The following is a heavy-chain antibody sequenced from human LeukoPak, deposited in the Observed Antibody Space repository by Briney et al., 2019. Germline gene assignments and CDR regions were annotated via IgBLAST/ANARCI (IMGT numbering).Heavy chain of an antibody. J-gene: IGHJ4*02. D-gene: IGHD1-26*01. CDR3: ARVGLRWELLNYFDS. V-gene: IGHV1-2*02. CDR1: GYTFTGYY. Sequence: ASVKVSCKASGYTFTGYYMHWVRQAPGQGLEWMGWINPNSGGTNYAQKFQGRVTMTRDTSISTAYMELSRLRSDDTAVYYCARVGLRWELLNYFDSWGQGTLVTVSS. CDR2: INPNSGGT.